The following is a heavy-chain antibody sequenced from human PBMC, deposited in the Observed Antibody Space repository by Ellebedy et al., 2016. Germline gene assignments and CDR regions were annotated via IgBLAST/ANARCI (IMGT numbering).Heavy chain of an antibody. CDR1: GGSISSYY. J-gene: IGHJ6*02. Sequence: SETLSLTCTVSGGSISSYYWSWIRQPPGKGLEWIGYIYYSGSTNYNPSLKSRVTISVDTSKNQFSLKLSSVTAADTAVYYCARGNVLLWFGELQDYYYGMDVWGQGTTVTVSS. CDR2: IYYSGST. CDR3: ARGNVLLWFGELQDYYYGMDV. V-gene: IGHV4-59*01. D-gene: IGHD3-10*01.